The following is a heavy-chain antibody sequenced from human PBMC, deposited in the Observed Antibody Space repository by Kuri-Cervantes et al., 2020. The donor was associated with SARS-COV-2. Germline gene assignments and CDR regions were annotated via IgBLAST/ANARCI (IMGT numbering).Heavy chain of an antibody. Sequence: GSLRLSCTVSGGSISSYYWSWIRQPAGKGLEWIGRIYTSGSTNYNPSLKSRVTMSVDTSKNHFSLKVTSVTAADTAVYYCARHRKIYDYWGGRGYFYYYMDVCGKGTAVTVSS. D-gene: IGHD3/OR15-3a*01. CDR2: IYTSGST. V-gene: IGHV4-4*07. CDR3: ARHRKIYDYWGGRGYFYYYMDV. J-gene: IGHJ6*03. CDR1: GGSISSYY.